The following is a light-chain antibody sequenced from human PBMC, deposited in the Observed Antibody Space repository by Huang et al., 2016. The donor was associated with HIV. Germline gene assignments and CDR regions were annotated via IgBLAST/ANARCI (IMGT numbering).Light chain of an antibody. Sequence: EIVLTQSPATLSLSPGERATLSCRALQSVGTSLAGYQQKPGQAPRLLMYDASSSATGIPARVSGSGSGTDFTLTISRREPEDFAVDYCQQRSNWPPRYTFGQGTKLEIK. V-gene: IGKV3-11*01. J-gene: IGKJ2*01. CDR1: QSVGTS. CDR2: DAS. CDR3: QQRSNWPPRYT.